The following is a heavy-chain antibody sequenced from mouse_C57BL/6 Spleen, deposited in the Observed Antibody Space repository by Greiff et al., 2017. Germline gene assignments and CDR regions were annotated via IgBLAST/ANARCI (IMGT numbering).Heavy chain of an antibody. CDR2: IHPNSGST. J-gene: IGHJ1*03. D-gene: IGHD1-1*01. CDR1: GYTFTSYW. V-gene: IGHV1-64*01. Sequence: QVQLQQPGAELVKPGASVKLSCKASGYTFTSYWMHWEKQRPGQGLEWIGMIHPNSGSTNYNEKFKSKATLTVDKSSSTAYMQLSSLTSEDAAVYYCALITTVVEDWYFDVWGTGTTVTVSS. CDR3: ALITTVVEDWYFDV.